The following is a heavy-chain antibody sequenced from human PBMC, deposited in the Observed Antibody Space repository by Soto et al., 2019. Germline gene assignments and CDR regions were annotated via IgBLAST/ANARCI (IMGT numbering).Heavy chain of an antibody. Sequence: SEPLSLTCAVYGGSISGYYWSWISKPPGKGLEWIGEINHSGSTNYNPSLKSRVTISVDTSKNQFSLKLSSVTAADTAVYYCARSGLGYYYYGMDVWGQGTTVTVSS. D-gene: IGHD1-26*01. J-gene: IGHJ6*02. V-gene: IGHV4-34*01. CDR1: GGSISGYY. CDR3: ARSGLGYYYYGMDV. CDR2: INHSGST.